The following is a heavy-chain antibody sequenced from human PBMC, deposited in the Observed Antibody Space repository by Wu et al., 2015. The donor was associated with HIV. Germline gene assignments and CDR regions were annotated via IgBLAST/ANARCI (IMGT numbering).Heavy chain of an antibody. D-gene: IGHD4-23*01. J-gene: IGHJ4*02. CDR3: ARTDGLLDGGNSGYDY. CDR1: GGTFSSYA. V-gene: IGHV1-69*13. CDR2: IIPIFGTT. Sequence: QVQLVQSGAEVKKPGSSVKVSCKASGGTFSSYAISWVRQAPGQGLEWMGRIIPIFGTTNYAQKFQGRVTITADESTSTVHMELSSLRSEDTAVYYXARTDGLLDGGNSGYDYWGQGTLVTV.